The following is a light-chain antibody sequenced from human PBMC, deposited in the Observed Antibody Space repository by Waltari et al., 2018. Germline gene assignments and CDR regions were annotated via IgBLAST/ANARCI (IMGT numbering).Light chain of an antibody. CDR3: QQSYIAPYT. V-gene: IGKV1-39*01. CDR2: AAS. J-gene: IGKJ2*01. Sequence: DIQMTQSPSSLSASVGDRVTISCRSSQTISNYLNWYQQKPGKAPKLLIYAASSLQSGVPSRFRASGSGTDFTLTIGSLQPEDFATYYCQQSYIAPYTFGQGTKLEIK. CDR1: QTISNY.